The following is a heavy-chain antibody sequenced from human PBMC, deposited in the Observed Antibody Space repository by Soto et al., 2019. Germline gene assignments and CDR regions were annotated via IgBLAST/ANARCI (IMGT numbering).Heavy chain of an antibody. CDR3: ASTWSGYYYFDS. CDR1: GFTFSNYG. D-gene: IGHD3-3*01. Sequence: QVQLVESGGGVVQPGGSLRLSCAASGFTFSNYGMHWVRQAPGKGLEWVAVISYDGNNRYYGDSVKGRFTISRDNSKNTLYLHMSSLRAEDTAVYFCASTWSGYYYFDSWGQGTLVTVSS. V-gene: IGHV3-30*03. CDR2: ISYDGNNR. J-gene: IGHJ4*02.